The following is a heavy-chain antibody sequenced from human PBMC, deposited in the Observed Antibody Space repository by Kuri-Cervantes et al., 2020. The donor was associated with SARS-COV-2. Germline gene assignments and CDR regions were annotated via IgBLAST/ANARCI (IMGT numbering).Heavy chain of an antibody. V-gene: IGHV4-38-2*01. CDR1: GYSISSGYY. CDR3: ATVRKWELSSYYYYGMDV. J-gene: IGHJ6*02. D-gene: IGHD1-26*01. CDR2: IYHSGST. Sequence: SQTLSLTCAVSGYSISSGYYWGWIRQPPGKGLEWIGSIYHSGSTYYNPSLKSRVTISVDTSKNQFSLKLSSVTAADTAVYYCATVRKWELSSYYYYGMDVWGQGTTVTVSS.